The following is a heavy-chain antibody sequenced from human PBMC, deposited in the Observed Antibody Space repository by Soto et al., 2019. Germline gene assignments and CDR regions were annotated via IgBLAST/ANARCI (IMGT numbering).Heavy chain of an antibody. Sequence: EVQLVQSGAEVKKAGESLKISCKGSGYSFTSDWIGWVRQMPGKGLEWMGIIYPEDSETRYSPSFQGQVTISVDKSSRTAYLQWNSMKASDTAMYYCARLQGMQKYATGWTNFWGQGSLVTVSS. CDR2: IYPEDSET. V-gene: IGHV5-51*01. CDR3: ARLQGMQKYATGWTNF. J-gene: IGHJ4*02. D-gene: IGHD2-8*01. CDR1: GYSFTSDW.